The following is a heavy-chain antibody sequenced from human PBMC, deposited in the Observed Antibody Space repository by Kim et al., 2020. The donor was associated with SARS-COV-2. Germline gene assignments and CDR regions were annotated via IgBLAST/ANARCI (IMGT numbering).Heavy chain of an antibody. CDR2: IYYSGST. V-gene: IGHV4-39*07. D-gene: IGHD3-22*01. CDR1: GGSISSSSYY. J-gene: IGHJ4*02. Sequence: SETLSLTCTVSGGSISSSSYYWGWIRQPPGKGLEWIGSIYYSGSTYYNPSLKSRVTISVDTSKNQFSLKLSSVTAADTAVYYCAREYYYDSSGYYERGGFDYWGQGTLVTVSS. CDR3: AREYYYDSSGYYERGGFDY.